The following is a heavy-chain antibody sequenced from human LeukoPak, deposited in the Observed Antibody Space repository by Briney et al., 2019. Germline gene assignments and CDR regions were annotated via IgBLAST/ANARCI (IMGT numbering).Heavy chain of an antibody. CDR1: GFTLSGHW. Sequence: GGSLRLSCVASGFTLSGHWMHWVRQAPGKGLVWVSRINSDESTTVYADSVKGRFTISRDNAKDTLYLQMNSLTAEDTAVYYCARSDWFDPWGQGTLVTVSS. CDR3: ARSDWFDP. J-gene: IGHJ5*02. CDR2: INSDESTT. V-gene: IGHV3-74*01.